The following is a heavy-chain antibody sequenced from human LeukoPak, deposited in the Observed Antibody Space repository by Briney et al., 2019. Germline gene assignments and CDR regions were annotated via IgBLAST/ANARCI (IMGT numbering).Heavy chain of an antibody. CDR2: IIPIFGTA. V-gene: IGHV1-69*05. J-gene: IGHJ6*03. D-gene: IGHD1-26*01. Sequence: SAKVSCKASGGTFSSYAISWVRQAPGQGLEWMGGIIPIFGTANYAQKFQGRVTITTDESTSTAYMELSSLRSEDTAVYYCAREAGSGSYYFLTGYYYMDVWGKGTTVTVSS. CDR1: GGTFSSYA. CDR3: AREAGSGSYYFLTGYYYMDV.